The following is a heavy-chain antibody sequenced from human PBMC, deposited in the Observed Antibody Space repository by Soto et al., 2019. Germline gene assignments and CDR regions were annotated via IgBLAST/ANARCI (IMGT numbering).Heavy chain of an antibody. CDR2: IYYSGST. Sequence: PSETLSLTCTVSGGSISSGDYYWSWIRQPPGKGLEWIGYIYYSGSTYYNPSLKSRVTISVDTSKNQFSLKLSSVTAADTAVYYCARVYYDFWSGYSHNWFDPWGQGTLVTAPQ. CDR1: GGSISSGDYY. CDR3: ARVYYDFWSGYSHNWFDP. V-gene: IGHV4-30-4*01. D-gene: IGHD3-3*01. J-gene: IGHJ5*02.